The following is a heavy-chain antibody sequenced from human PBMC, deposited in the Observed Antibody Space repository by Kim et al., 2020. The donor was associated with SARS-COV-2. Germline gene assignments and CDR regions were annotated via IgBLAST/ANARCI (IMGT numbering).Heavy chain of an antibody. CDR3: ARGEGVP. V-gene: IGHV4-59*09. CDR2: YSRST. Sequence: YSRSTNYNPSLKSRVTISVDTYKNRFSLKLSSVTAADTAVYYCARGEGVPWGQGTLVTVSS. D-gene: IGHD1-1*01. J-gene: IGHJ4*02.